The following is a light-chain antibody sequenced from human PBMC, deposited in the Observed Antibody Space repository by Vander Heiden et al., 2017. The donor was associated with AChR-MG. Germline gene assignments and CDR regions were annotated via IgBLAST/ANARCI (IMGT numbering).Light chain of an antibody. V-gene: IGLV2-8*01. Sequence: QSALTQPPSASGPPGQSVTISCTGTSSDVGCYYYVSLYQQRPGKAPKLMIFEGSERPAGGPGRFSGSKSGNTASMTVSGLQAEDEADYYCSSYAGSNNWVFGGGTKLTVL. CDR1: SSDVGCYYY. J-gene: IGLJ3*02. CDR2: EGS. CDR3: SSYAGSNNWV.